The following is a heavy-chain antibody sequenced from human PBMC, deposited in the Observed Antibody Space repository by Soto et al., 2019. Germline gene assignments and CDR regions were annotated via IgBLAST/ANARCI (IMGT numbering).Heavy chain of an antibody. CDR2: ISGGGNDA. CDR1: RLTFSSYA. CDR3: ARSLFLASTDTETFDY. D-gene: IGHD3-3*02. Sequence: EVQLLESGGGLVQPGGSLVLSCAASRLTFSSYAMSWVRQAPGKGLEWVSSISGGGNDAYYADSVKGRFTISRDNSQNTLYLQMSSLRADDTAVYYCARSLFLASTDTETFDYWGQGALVTVSS. V-gene: IGHV3-23*01. J-gene: IGHJ4*02.